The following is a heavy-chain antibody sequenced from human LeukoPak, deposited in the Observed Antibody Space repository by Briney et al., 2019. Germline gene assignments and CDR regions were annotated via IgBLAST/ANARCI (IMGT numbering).Heavy chain of an antibody. Sequence: PSETLSLTCTVSGGSISSYYWSWIRQPPGKGLEWIGYIYYSGSTNYNPSLKSRVTISVDTSKNQFSLKLSSVTAAYTAVYYCARGTDSSGWYGVSFDYWGQGTLVTVSS. CDR1: GGSISSYY. CDR3: ARGTDSSGWYGVSFDY. V-gene: IGHV4-59*01. CDR2: IYYSGST. D-gene: IGHD6-19*01. J-gene: IGHJ4*02.